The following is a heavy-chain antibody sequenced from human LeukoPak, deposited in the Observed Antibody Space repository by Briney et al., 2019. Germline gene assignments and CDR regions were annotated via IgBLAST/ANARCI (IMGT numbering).Heavy chain of an antibody. J-gene: IGHJ6*03. V-gene: IGHV1-69*06. D-gene: IGHD7-27*01. Sequence: SVKVSCKASGGTFSSYAISWVRQAPGQGLEWMGGIIPIFGTANYAQKFQGRVTITAGKSTSAAYMELSSLRSEDTAVYYCARVSGDKMDGYYYYYMDVWGKGTTVTVSS. CDR2: IIPIFGTA. CDR1: GGTFSSYA. CDR3: ARVSGDKMDGYYYYYMDV.